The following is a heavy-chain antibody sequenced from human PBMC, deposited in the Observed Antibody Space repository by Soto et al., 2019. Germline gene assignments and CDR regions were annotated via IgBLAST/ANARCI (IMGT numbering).Heavy chain of an antibody. CDR2: IYYSGST. J-gene: IGHJ4*02. V-gene: IGHV4-39*01. CDR3: ARRGSGSYSDY. D-gene: IGHD3-10*01. Sequence: QLQLQESGPGLVEPSETLSLTCTVSGGSISSSSYYWGWIRQPPGKGLEWIGSIYYSGSTYYNPSLKXRXTXSXXTSKNQFSLKLSSVTAADTAVYYCARRGSGSYSDYWGQGTLVTVSS. CDR1: GGSISSSSYY.